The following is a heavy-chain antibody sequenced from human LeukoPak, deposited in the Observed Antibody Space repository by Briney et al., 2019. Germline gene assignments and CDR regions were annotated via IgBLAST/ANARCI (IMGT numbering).Heavy chain of an antibody. CDR2: IISIFGAA. J-gene: IGHJ6*04. CDR1: GGTLSSYA. D-gene: IGHD2-15*01. V-gene: IGHV1-69*13. CDR3: ARLSTLGYCSGGSCDNYYYYYGMDV. Sequence: SVKVSCTASGGTLSSYAISWVRQAPGQGLEWMGGIISIFGAANYAQKFQGRVTITADESTSTAYMELSSLRSEDTAVYYCARLSTLGYCSGGSCDNYYYYYGMDVWGKGTTVTVSS.